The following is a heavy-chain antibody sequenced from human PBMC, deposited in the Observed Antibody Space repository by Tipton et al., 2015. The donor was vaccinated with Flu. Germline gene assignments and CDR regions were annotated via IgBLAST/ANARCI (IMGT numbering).Heavy chain of an antibody. D-gene: IGHD2-15*01. V-gene: IGHV3-23*01. CDR1: GFTFRDYA. Sequence: SLRLSCVLSGFTFRDYAMSWVRQAPGKGMEWVSGISGSDADTYYADSVKGRFTISRDNSKDTLYLQMNSLGAEDTAVYYCARVGSRLNSYGMDVWGQGTTVTVSS. CDR2: ISGSDADT. CDR3: ARVGSRLNSYGMDV. J-gene: IGHJ6*02.